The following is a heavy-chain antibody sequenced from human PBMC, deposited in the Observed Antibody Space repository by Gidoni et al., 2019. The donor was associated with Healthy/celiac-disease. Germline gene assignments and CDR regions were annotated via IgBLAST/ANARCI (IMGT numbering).Heavy chain of an antibody. CDR1: GFTFSSYA. V-gene: IGHV3-23*01. J-gene: IGHJ4*02. Sequence: EVQLLESGGGLVQPGGSLRLSCAASGFTFSSYAMSWVRQAPGKGLEGVSAISGSGGSTYYADAVKGRFTISRDNSKNTLYLQMNSLRAEDTAVYYCAKGKYDSSGYYYYWGQGTLVTVSS. CDR2: ISGSGGST. CDR3: AKGKYDSSGYYYY. D-gene: IGHD3-22*01.